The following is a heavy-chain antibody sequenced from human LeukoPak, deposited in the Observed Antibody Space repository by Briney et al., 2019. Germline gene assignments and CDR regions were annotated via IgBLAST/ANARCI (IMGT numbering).Heavy chain of an antibody. CDR3: ARDIYYDSSGYYGSVY. CDR1: GFTFSSYW. J-gene: IGHJ4*02. V-gene: IGHV3-48*04. D-gene: IGHD3-22*01. CDR2: ISSSSSTI. Sequence: GGSLRLSCAASGFTFSSYWMNWVRQAPGKGLEWVSYISSSSSTIYYADSVKGRFTISRDNAKNSLYLQMNSLRAEDTAVYYCARDIYYDSSGYYGSVYWGQGTLVTVSS.